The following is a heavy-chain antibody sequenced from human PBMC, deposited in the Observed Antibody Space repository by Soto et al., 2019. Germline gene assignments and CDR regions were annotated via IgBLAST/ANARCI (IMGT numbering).Heavy chain of an antibody. CDR2: IFPDGGT. Sequence: PGGSLRLSCAASGFSVSDNFMNWVRQAPEKGLEWVSVIFPDGGTFYTDSVKGRLTISRDNAKNTLYLQMNSLRAEDTAVYYCARDPHYFYDSTDYYDYWGQGTLVTVSS. CDR1: GFSVSDNF. D-gene: IGHD3-22*01. J-gene: IGHJ4*02. V-gene: IGHV3-66*01. CDR3: ARDPHYFYDSTDYYDY.